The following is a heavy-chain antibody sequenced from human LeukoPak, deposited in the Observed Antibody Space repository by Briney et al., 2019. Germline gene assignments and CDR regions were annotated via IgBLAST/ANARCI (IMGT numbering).Heavy chain of an antibody. CDR1: GFTFSSYA. Sequence: GGSLRLSCAASGFTFSSYAMHWVRQAPGKGLEWVAVISYDGSNKYYADSVKGRFTISRDNSKNTLYLQMNSLRAEDTAVYYCAKVSLRAAAGTLGYWGQGTLVTVSS. CDR2: ISYDGSNK. V-gene: IGHV3-30*04. J-gene: IGHJ4*02. CDR3: AKVSLRAAAGTLGY. D-gene: IGHD6-13*01.